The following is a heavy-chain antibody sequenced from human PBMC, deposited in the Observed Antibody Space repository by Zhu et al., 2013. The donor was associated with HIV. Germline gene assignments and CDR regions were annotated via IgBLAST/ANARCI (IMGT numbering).Heavy chain of an antibody. V-gene: IGHV1-18*01. CDR1: GYTFTRYG. J-gene: IGHJ5*02. CDR2: ISAWNGNT. D-gene: IGHD2-8*02. CDR3: ARMDKGSCTATTCPDWFDP. Sequence: QVQLVQSGAEVKKAGASVKVSCKASGYTFTRYGISWVRQAPGQRLEWMGWISAWNGNTKYAQKLQGRVTMTTDTSTSTAYMELRSLRSDDTAVYYCARMDKGSCTATTCPDWFDPWGQGTLVTVSS.